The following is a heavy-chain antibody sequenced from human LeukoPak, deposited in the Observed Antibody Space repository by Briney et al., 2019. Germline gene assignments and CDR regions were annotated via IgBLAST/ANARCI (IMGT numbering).Heavy chain of an antibody. CDR2: IKSKSDGGTI. D-gene: IGHD2-15*01. V-gene: IGHV3-15*01. CDR1: GFTFSDAW. Sequence: GGSLRLSCVGSGFTFSDAWMSWVRQAPGKGLEWVGRIKSKSDGGTIDYAAPVNGGFTISTNDSRNTLYLQMNSLKTEDTAVYYCTTRRQDGWWGQGTLVTVS. CDR3: TTRRQDGW. J-gene: IGHJ4*02.